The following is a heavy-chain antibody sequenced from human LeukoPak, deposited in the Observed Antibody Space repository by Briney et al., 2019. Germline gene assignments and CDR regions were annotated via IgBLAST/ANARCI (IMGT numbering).Heavy chain of an antibody. CDR2: ISWDGGST. J-gene: IGHJ4*02. Sequence: GGSLRLSCAASGFAFDVYTMHGVRHAPGKGLEWVSLISWDGGSTYYADSVKGRFTIPRDNSKNSLYLQMNSLRTEDTALYYCAKDLQGIVVVTARDYWGRGTLVTVSS. D-gene: IGHD3-22*01. CDR1: GFAFDVYT. CDR3: AKDLQGIVVVTARDY. V-gene: IGHV3-43*01.